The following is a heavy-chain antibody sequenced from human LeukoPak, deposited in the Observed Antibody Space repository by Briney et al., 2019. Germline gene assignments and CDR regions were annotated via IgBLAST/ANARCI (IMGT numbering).Heavy chain of an antibody. Sequence: GASVKVSCKASGYPFTGYYMHWVRQAPGQGLEWMGWINPNSGGTNYAQKFQGRVTMTRDTSISTAYMELSRLRSDDTAVYYCAREFSLRFLEWLLPGFDYWGQGTLVTVSS. CDR3: AREFSLRFLEWLLPGFDY. CDR2: INPNSGGT. D-gene: IGHD3-3*01. J-gene: IGHJ4*02. V-gene: IGHV1-2*02. CDR1: GYPFTGYY.